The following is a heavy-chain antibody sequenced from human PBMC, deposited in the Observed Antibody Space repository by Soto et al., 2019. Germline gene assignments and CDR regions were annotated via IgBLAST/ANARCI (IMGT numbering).Heavy chain of an antibody. CDR2: LTATSGRP. D-gene: IGHD6-13*01. Sequence: DVQLLESGGGLVQPGGSLRLSCTASGFPFNTKSMTWVRQAPGKGLEWVSALTATSGRPYYADSVKGRFTISRDNSKNTLYLQMNNLGAEDTAFYYCAKDLRGPEAGTSYLDLWGRGNLVTVSS. J-gene: IGHJ2*01. CDR3: AKDLRGPEAGTSYLDL. V-gene: IGHV3-23*01. CDR1: GFPFNTKS.